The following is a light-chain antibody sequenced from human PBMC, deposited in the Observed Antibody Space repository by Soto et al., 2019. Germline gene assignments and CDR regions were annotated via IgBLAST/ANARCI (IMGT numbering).Light chain of an antibody. V-gene: IGLV3-21*02. CDR1: NIGNKS. J-gene: IGLJ3*02. Sequence: SYELTQPPSVSVAPGQTAMITCGGNNIGNKSVHWYHQRPGQAPVLVVYDDDDRPSGIPERFSGSNSGNTATLTISRVEAGDEADYYCQEWNSSSDPWVFGGGTKVTVL. CDR2: DDD. CDR3: QEWNSSSDPWV.